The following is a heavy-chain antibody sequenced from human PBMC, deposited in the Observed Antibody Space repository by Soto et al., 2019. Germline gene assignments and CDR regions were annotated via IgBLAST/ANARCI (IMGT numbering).Heavy chain of an antibody. J-gene: IGHJ6*02. V-gene: IGHV3-30*03. CDR3: ADPGSTELDV. D-gene: IGHD3-10*01. CDR2: ISNDGRKQ. Sequence: QVRLVESGGGVVQPGRSLRLSCAASGFPFSSYGMHWVRQAPGKGLEWVAVISNDGRKQYYAASVKGRFTISRDNSKNILYLQMNNLRTEDTALYYCADPGSTELDVWGQGTTVTV. CDR1: GFPFSSYG.